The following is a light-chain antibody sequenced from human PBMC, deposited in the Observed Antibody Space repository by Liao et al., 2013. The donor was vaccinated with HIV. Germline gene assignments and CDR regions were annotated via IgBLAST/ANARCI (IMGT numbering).Light chain of an antibody. CDR1: NIGTKS. Sequence: SYELTQPPSVSVAPGQTARITCGEDNIGTKSMHWYQQKPGQAPVLVIYHDNARPSGIPERFSGSNSGNTATLTISRVEAGDEADYYCQVWDSSSDLRVFGTGTKVTVL. V-gene: IGLV3-21*04. CDR2: HDN. J-gene: IGLJ1*01. CDR3: QVWDSSSDLRV.